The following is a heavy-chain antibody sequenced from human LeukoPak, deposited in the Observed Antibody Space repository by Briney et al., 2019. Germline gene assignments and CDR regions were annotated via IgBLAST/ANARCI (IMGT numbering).Heavy chain of an antibody. J-gene: IGHJ6*03. D-gene: IGHD1-26*01. CDR3: ARGGTTAYYYYYYMDV. V-gene: IGHV3-21*01. CDR1: GFTFSSYS. CDR2: ISSSSSYI. Sequence: KPGGSLRLSCAASGFTFSSYSMNWVRQAPGKGLEWVSSISSSSSYIYYADSVKGRFTISRDNAKNSLYLQMNSLRAEDMAVYYCARGGTTAYYYYYYMDVWGKGTTVTVSS.